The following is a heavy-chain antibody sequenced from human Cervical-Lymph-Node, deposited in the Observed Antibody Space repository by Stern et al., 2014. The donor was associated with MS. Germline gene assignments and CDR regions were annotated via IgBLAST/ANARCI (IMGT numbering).Heavy chain of an antibody. CDR1: GFTFSSYW. J-gene: IGHJ4*02. Sequence: EVQLVQSGGALVQPGGSLRLSCAASGFTFSSYWMAWVRQAPGKGPEWVGNIKQDGSAREYVDSVKGRFTIFRDNAKNSLYLQMNSLRAEDTAVYYCARDDVGSLDYWGQGTLVTVSS. CDR2: IKQDGSAR. CDR3: ARDDVGSLDY. V-gene: IGHV3-7*01.